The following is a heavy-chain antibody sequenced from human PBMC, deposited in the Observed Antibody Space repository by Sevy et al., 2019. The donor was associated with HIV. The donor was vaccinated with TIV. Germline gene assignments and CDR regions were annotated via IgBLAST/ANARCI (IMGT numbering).Heavy chain of an antibody. V-gene: IGHV1-18*01. J-gene: IGHJ6*02. CDR3: ARDRGNFDWLSAYYGMDV. CDR1: GYTFTSYG. CDR2: ISAYNGNT. D-gene: IGHD3-9*01. Sequence: ASVKVSCKASGYTFTSYGISWVRQAPGQGLEWMGWISAYNGNTNYAQKLQGRVTMTTDTSTSTAYMELGSLRSDDTAVYYCARDRGNFDWLSAYYGMDVWGQGTTVTVSS.